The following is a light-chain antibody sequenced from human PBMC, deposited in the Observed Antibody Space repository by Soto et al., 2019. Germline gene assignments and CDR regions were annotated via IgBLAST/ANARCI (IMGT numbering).Light chain of an antibody. CDR3: QQSYSTPRVT. Sequence: DIQMTQSPSSLSASVGDRVTITCRASQSISSYLNWYQQKPGKAPKLLIYAASSLQSGVLSRFSGSGSGTDFTLTISSLQPEDFATYYCQQSYSTPRVTFGPGTKVDIK. CDR1: QSISSY. J-gene: IGKJ3*01. V-gene: IGKV1-39*01. CDR2: AAS.